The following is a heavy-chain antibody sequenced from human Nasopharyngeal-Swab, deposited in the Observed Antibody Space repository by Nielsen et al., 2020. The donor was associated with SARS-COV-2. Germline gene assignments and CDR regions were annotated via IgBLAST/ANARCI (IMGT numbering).Heavy chain of an antibody. D-gene: IGHD1-1*01. Sequence: GESLKISCAASGFTFSSYSMNWVRQAPGKGLEWVSSISSSSSYIYYADSVKGRFTISRDNAKNSLYLQMNSLRAEDTAVYYCARASRGTSTRTFDYWGQGTPVTVSS. V-gene: IGHV3-21*01. CDR1: GFTFSSYS. CDR3: ARASRGTSTRTFDY. J-gene: IGHJ4*02. CDR2: ISSSSSYI.